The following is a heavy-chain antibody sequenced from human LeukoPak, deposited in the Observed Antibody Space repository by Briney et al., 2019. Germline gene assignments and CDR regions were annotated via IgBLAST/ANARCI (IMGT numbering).Heavy chain of an antibody. D-gene: IGHD3-22*01. CDR3: ASLYYYDSSGYYNYYYMDV. J-gene: IGHJ6*03. CDR2: IYYSGST. V-gene: IGHV4-59*01. CDR1: GGSISNYY. Sequence: SETLSLTCTVSGGSISNYYWSWIRQPPGKGLEWIGYIYYSGSTNYNPSLKSRVTISVDTSKNQFSLKLSSVTAADTAVYYCASLYYYDSSGYYNYYYMDVWGKGTTVTVSS.